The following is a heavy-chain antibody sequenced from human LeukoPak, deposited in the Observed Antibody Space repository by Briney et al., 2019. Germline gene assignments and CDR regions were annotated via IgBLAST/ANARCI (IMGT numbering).Heavy chain of an antibody. CDR3: ARDHGSSGFNY. J-gene: IGHJ4*02. CDR2: IYNSGST. CDR1: GGSFSTYY. D-gene: IGHD1-26*01. Sequence: WETLSLTCTISGGSFSTYYWSWIRQPPGKGLEWIGYIYNSGSTNYSPSLKSRVTISVDTTKNQFSLKLNSVTAADTAVYYCARDHGSSGFNYWGQGTLVTVSS. V-gene: IGHV4-59*01.